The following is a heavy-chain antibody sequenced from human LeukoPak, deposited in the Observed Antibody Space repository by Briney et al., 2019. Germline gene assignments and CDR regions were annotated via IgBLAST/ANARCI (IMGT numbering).Heavy chain of an antibody. D-gene: IGHD3-16*01. CDR2: INHSGST. Sequence: PSETLSLTCAVYGGSFSGYYWSWIRQPPGKGLEWIGEINHSGSTNYNPSLKSRVTISVDTSKNQFSLKLSSATAADTAVYYCASSLRWGQGTLVTVSS. V-gene: IGHV4-34*01. CDR1: GGSFSGYY. CDR3: ASSLR. J-gene: IGHJ4*02.